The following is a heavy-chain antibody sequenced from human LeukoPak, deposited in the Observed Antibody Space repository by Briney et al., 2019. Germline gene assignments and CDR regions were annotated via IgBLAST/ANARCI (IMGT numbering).Heavy chain of an antibody. D-gene: IGHD1-26*01. Sequence: GGSLRLSCAASGFTFSSYSMNWVRQAPGNGLEWVSSISSSSSYIYYADSVKGRFTISRDNAKNSLYLQMNSLRAEDTAVYYCAGDRSYSGSDYWGQGTLVTVSS. CDR3: AGDRSYSGSDY. CDR1: GFTFSSYS. CDR2: ISSSSSYI. V-gene: IGHV3-21*01. J-gene: IGHJ4*02.